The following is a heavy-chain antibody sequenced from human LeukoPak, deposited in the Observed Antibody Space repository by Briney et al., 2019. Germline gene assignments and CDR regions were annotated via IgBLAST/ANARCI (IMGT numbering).Heavy chain of an antibody. D-gene: IGHD5-24*01. CDR3: ASEQGMTEIY. CDR2: ISYDGSNK. J-gene: IGHJ4*02. CDR1: GFTVSSNS. Sequence: GGSLRLSCTVSGFTVSSNSMSWVRQAPGKGLEWVAVISYDGSNKYYADSVKGRFTISRDNSKNTLYLQMNSLRAEDTAVYYCASEQGMTEIYWGQGTLVTVSS. V-gene: IGHV3-30*03.